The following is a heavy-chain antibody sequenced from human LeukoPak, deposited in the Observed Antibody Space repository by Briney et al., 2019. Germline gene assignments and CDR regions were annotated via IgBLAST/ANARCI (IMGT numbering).Heavy chain of an antibody. D-gene: IGHD5-18*01. CDR2: FDPEDDRG. CDR3: ARDYSYGLWSIDY. V-gene: IGHV1-24*01. Sequence: ASVKVSCKVSGYRLTELYIYWVRQAPGEGPEWMGGFDPEDDRGIYAQKFQGRVTMTTDTSTSTAYMELRSLRSDDTAVYYCARDYSYGLWSIDYWGQGTLVTVSS. J-gene: IGHJ4*02. CDR1: GYRLTELY.